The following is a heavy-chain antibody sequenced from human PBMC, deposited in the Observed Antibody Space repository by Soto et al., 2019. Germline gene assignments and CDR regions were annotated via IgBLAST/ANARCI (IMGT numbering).Heavy chain of an antibody. CDR3: ARVGCSGGTCLDGLDV. V-gene: IGHV6-1*01. Sequence: PSQTLSLTCAISGDSVSTSSAAWNWIRQSPSRGLEWLGRTYYRSKWYYDYALSVRSRISINPDTSRNQFSLQLSSVTPEDTAVYFCARVGCSGGTCLDGLDVWGQGTTVTVSS. J-gene: IGHJ6*02. CDR2: TYYRSKWYY. CDR1: GDSVSTSSAA. D-gene: IGHD2-15*01.